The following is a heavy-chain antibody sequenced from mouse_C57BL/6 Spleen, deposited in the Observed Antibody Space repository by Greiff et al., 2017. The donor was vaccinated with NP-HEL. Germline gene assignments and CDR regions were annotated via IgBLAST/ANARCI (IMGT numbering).Heavy chain of an antibody. CDR2: INPYNGGT. CDR1: GYTFTDYY. CDR3: ARRGTGFAY. Sequence: DVHLVESGPVLVKPGASVKMSCKASGYTFTDYYMNWVKQSHGKSLEWIGVINPYNGGTSYNQKFKGKATLTVDKSSSTAYMELNSLTSEDSAVYYCARRGTGFAYWGQGTLVTVSA. D-gene: IGHD2-14*01. V-gene: IGHV1-19*01. J-gene: IGHJ3*01.